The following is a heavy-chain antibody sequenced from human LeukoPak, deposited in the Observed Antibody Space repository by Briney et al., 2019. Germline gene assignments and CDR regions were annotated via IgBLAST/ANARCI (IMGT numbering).Heavy chain of an antibody. CDR2: INPSGGGT. CDR1: GYTFTSYG. D-gene: IGHD2-8*02. Sequence: ASVKVSCKASGYTFTSYGITWVRQAPGQGLEWMGWINPSGGGTKYAQKFQGRVTMTRDTSISTAYMELSTLTSDDTAVYFCARRYCTGVSCYLDYWGQGTLVTVSS. CDR3: ARRYCTGVSCYLDY. J-gene: IGHJ4*02. V-gene: IGHV1-2*02.